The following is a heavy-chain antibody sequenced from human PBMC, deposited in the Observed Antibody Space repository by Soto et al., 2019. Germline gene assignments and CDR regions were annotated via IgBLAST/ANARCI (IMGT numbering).Heavy chain of an antibody. D-gene: IGHD6-19*01. V-gene: IGHV1-18*01. Sequence: QVQLVQSGAEVKKPGASVKVSCKASGYTFTNYGISWVRQAPGQGLEWMGWISTYNGHTTSAQKLQGRVTMTRDTSTNTAYMELRSLRSDDTAVYYCARDWGQQWLAYGMDVWGQGTTVTVSS. J-gene: IGHJ6*02. CDR2: ISTYNGHT. CDR3: ARDWGQQWLAYGMDV. CDR1: GYTFTNYG.